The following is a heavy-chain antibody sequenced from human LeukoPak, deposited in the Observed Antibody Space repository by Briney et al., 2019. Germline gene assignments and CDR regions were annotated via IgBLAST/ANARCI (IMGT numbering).Heavy chain of an antibody. CDR1: GFTFSSDS. V-gene: IGHV3-21*01. CDR2: ISSSSSYI. D-gene: IGHD3-3*01. CDR3: ARSVDY. J-gene: IGHJ4*02. Sequence: GGSLRLSCAASGFTFSSDSINWVRQAPGKGLEWVSSISSSSSYIYYAGSVKGRFTISRDNAKNSLYLQMNSLRAEDTAVYYCARSVDYWGQGTLVTVSS.